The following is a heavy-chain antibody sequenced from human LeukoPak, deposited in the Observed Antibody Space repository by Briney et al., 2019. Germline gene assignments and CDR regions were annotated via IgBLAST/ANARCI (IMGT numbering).Heavy chain of an antibody. D-gene: IGHD1-26*01. CDR2: ISYDGSNK. V-gene: IGHV3-30*18. CDR3: AKVVGSGSYPFDY. J-gene: IGHJ4*02. Sequence: PGRSLRLSCVVSGFNSEDHAMHWVRQAPGKGLEWVAVISYDGSNKYYADSVKGRFTISRDNSKNTLCLQMNSLRAEDTAVYYCAKVVGSGSYPFDYWGQGTLVTVSS. CDR1: GFNSEDHA.